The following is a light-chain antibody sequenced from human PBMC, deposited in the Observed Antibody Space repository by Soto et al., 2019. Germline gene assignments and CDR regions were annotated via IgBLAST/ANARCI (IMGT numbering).Light chain of an antibody. V-gene: IGKV3-20*01. Sequence: EIVLTQSPGTLSLSPGERGPLSCRARQSVSSSFLAWYQQKPGQAPRLLIYGASSRATGIPDRFSGSGSGTDFTLTISRLEPEDFAVYYCQQYGSSPQTFGGGTKVDNK. CDR3: QQYGSSPQT. J-gene: IGKJ4*01. CDR1: QSVSSSF. CDR2: GAS.